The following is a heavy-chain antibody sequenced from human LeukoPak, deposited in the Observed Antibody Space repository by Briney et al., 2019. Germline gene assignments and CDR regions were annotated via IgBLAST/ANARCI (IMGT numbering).Heavy chain of an antibody. J-gene: IGHJ4*02. D-gene: IGHD3-3*01. V-gene: IGHV3-30-3*01. CDR2: ISYDGSNK. CDR3: ARRTIFGVVLDY. Sequence: EGSLRLSCAASGFTFSSYAMHWVRQAPGKGLEWVAVISYDGSNKYYADSVKGRFTISRDNSKNTLYLQMNSLRAEDTAVYYCARRTIFGVVLDYWGQGTLVTVSS. CDR1: GFTFSSYA.